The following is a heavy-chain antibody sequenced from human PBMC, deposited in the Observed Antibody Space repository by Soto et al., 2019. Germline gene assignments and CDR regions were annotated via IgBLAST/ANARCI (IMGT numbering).Heavy chain of an antibody. Sequence: SETLSLTCTVSGGSISSSSYYWGWIRQPPGKGLEWIGSIYYSGTTYYSPSLKSRVTISVDTSKNQFSLKLTSVTAADTAVYYCARDKITGLFDYWGQGTLVTVPQ. D-gene: IGHD2-8*02. J-gene: IGHJ4*02. V-gene: IGHV4-39*02. CDR3: ARDKITGLFDY. CDR1: GGSISSSSYY. CDR2: IYYSGTT.